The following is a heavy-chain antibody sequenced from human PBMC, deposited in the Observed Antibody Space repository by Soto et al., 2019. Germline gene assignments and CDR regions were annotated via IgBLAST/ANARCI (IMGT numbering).Heavy chain of an antibody. V-gene: IGHV4-30-4*01. D-gene: IGHD1-26*01. J-gene: IGHJ4*02. CDR1: GGSISSGDYY. CDR2: IYYSGST. Sequence: SETLSLTCTVSGGSISSGDYYWSWIRQPPGKGLEWIGYIYYSGSTYYNPSLKSCVTISVETFKNQFSLNFSSVTAADTALYYCARDYRGGGATTSFDYWGQGTLVTVSS. CDR3: ARDYRGGGATTSFDY.